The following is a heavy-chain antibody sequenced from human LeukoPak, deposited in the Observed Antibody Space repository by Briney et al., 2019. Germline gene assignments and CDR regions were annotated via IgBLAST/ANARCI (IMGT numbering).Heavy chain of an antibody. CDR3: AKDGGQWLPITGIDY. CDR1: GFTFSSYA. D-gene: IGHD3-22*01. J-gene: IGHJ4*02. CDR2: ISGSGGST. V-gene: IGHV3-23*01. Sequence: GGSLRLSCAASGFTFSSYAMSWVRQAPGKGLEWVSAISGSGGSTYYADSVKGRFTISRDNSKNTLYLQMNSLGAEDTAVYYCAKDGGQWLPITGIDYWGQGTLVTVSS.